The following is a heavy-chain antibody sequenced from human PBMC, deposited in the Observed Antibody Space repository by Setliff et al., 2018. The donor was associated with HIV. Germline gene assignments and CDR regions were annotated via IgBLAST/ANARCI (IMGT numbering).Heavy chain of an antibody. D-gene: IGHD2-8*02. CDR1: GHTLTTYG. CDR2: INTETGNP. CDR3: ARVGSYWSTFDY. Sequence: ASVKVSCKASGHTLTTYGISWVRQAPGQGPEWMGWINTETGNPMYAQGFRGRLVFSLDTSVNTAYLQINSLKAEDTAMYYCARVGSYWSTFDYWGQGALVTVSS. J-gene: IGHJ4*02. V-gene: IGHV7-4-1*02.